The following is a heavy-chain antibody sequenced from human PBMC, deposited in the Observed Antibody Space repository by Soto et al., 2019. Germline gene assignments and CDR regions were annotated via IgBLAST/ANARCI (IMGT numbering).Heavy chain of an antibody. CDR2: INPSGGST. Sequence: ASVKVSCKASGYTFTSYYMHWVRQAPGQGLEWMGIINPSGGSTSYAQKFQGRVTMTRDTSTSTVYMELSSLRSEDTVVYYCARDGYNLYYFDYWGQGTLVTVSS. CDR1: GYTFTSYY. CDR3: ARDGYNLYYFDY. V-gene: IGHV1-46*01. D-gene: IGHD5-12*01. J-gene: IGHJ4*02.